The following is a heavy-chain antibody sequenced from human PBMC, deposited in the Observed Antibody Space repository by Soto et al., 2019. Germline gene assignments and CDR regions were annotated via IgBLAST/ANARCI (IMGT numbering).Heavy chain of an antibody. Sequence: PSETLSLTCTVSGGSISSGDYYWSWIRQPPGKGLEWIGYIYYSGSTYYNPSLKSRVTISVDTSKNQFSLKLSSVTAVDTAVYYCARVRGIGHCSGGSCYSYYGMDVWGQGTTVTVSS. D-gene: IGHD2-15*01. J-gene: IGHJ6*02. V-gene: IGHV4-30-4*01. CDR1: GGSISSGDYY. CDR3: ARVRGIGHCSGGSCYSYYGMDV. CDR2: IYYSGST.